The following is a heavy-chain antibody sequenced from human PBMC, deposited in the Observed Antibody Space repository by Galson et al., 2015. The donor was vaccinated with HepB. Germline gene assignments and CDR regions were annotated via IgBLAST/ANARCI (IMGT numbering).Heavy chain of an antibody. Sequence: ETLSLTCTVSGGSIGSYYWSWIRQPPGKGLEWIGYIYYSGTTNYSPSLKSRVTISADTSKNRFSLRLNSVTAADTAVYYCAREKLQLRGDAFVLWGQGTMVTVSS. D-gene: IGHD1-7*01. J-gene: IGHJ3*01. CDR3: AREKLQLRGDAFVL. CDR1: GGSIGSYY. V-gene: IGHV4-59*12. CDR2: IYYSGTT.